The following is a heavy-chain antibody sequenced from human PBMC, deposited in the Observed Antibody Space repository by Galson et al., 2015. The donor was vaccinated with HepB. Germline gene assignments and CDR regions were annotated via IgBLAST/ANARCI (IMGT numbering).Heavy chain of an antibody. CDR2: TYYRSKWSN. CDR1: GDSVSSNSAT. CDR3: ARGNSIVRGFDI. J-gene: IGHJ3*02. D-gene: IGHD1-7*01. V-gene: IGHV6-1*01. Sequence: CAISGDSVSSNSATWNWIRQSPSRGLEWLGRTYYRSKWSNDYAVSVKSRITINTDTSNIHYSLQLKSVTSEDTAVYYCARGNSIVRGFDIWGQGTMVTVSS.